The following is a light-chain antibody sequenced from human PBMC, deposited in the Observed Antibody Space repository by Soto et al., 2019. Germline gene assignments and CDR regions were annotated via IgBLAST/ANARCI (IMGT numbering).Light chain of an antibody. CDR1: SSNIGSNT. V-gene: IGLV1-44*01. CDR3: AAWDDSLNGPLYV. J-gene: IGLJ1*01. CDR2: SNN. Sequence: QSVLTPPPSASGTPGQSVTISYYGISSNIGSNTVNWYQQLPGTAPKLLIYSNNQRPSGVPDRFSGSKSGTSASLAISGLQSEDEADYYCAAWDDSLNGPLYVFGTGTKVTVL.